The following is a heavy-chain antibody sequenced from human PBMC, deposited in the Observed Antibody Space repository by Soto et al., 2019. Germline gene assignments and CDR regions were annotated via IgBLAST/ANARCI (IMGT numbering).Heavy chain of an antibody. J-gene: IGHJ4*02. CDR3: ARWNGYGDS. V-gene: IGHV3-23*01. CDR1: GFSISTYG. CDR2: FSGSSGNT. D-gene: IGHD1-1*01. Sequence: EVQLLESGGGLAQPGGSLRLSCAASGFSISTYGVTWVRQAPGKGLEWVSGFSGSSGNTYYADSVKGRFTTSRDNSKNTVYLQMNSLRAEDTAVYYCARWNGYGDSWGQGTLVTVSS.